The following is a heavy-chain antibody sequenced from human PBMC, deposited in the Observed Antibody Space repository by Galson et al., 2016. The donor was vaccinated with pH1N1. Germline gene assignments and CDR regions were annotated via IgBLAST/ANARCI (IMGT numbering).Heavy chain of an antibody. Sequence: LRLSCAASGFTFSSYAMSWVRQAPGKGLEWVSAISGSGGYTYFADSVLGRFTISRDNSKNTLYLQMNTLRAEDTAVYYCARDNLRGSGSPDASDVWGQGTMVSVSS. CDR3: ARDNLRGSGSPDASDV. CDR1: GFTFSSYA. CDR2: ISGSGGYT. J-gene: IGHJ3*01. D-gene: IGHD3-10*02. V-gene: IGHV3-23*01.